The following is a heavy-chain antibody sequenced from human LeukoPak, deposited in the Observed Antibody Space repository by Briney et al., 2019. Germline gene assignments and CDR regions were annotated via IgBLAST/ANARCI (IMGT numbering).Heavy chain of an antibody. CDR2: IYYSGST. CDR3: ARKGYYYYYYGMDV. J-gene: IGHJ6*02. V-gene: IGHV4-59*12. D-gene: IGHD2-15*01. Sequence: PSETLSLTCTVSGGSISSYYWSWIRQPPGKGLEWIGYIYYSGSTNYNPSLKSRVTISVDTSKNQFSLKLSSVTAADTAVYYCARKGYYYYYYGMDVWGQGTTVTVSS. CDR1: GGSISSYY.